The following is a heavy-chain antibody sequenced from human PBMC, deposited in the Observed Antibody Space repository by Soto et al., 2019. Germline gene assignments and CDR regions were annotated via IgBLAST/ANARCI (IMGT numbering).Heavy chain of an antibody. CDR2: IVPMFGTA. Sequence: QVQLVQSGAEVKKPGSSVNVSCRTSGGTFGNSAVTWVRQAPGQGLEWLGGIVPMFGTANYAQKFQGRVIITADESTITAYMELNSLKTDDTAVYYCARDGDPQSAFWSGPLGGGRFDPWGQGTLVTVSS. V-gene: IGHV1-69*12. CDR1: GGTFGNSA. CDR3: ARDGDPQSAFWSGPLGGGRFDP. J-gene: IGHJ5*02. D-gene: IGHD3-3*01.